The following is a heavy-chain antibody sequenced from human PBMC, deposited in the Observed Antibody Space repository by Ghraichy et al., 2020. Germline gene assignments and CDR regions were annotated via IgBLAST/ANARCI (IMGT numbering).Heavy chain of an antibody. CDR1: GFTFSSYA. J-gene: IGHJ6*03. CDR2: MSGGGGRT. CDR3: AKHPDDYYYYMDV. D-gene: IGHD1-14*01. V-gene: IGHV3-23*01. Sequence: GGSLRLSCAASGFTFSSYAMSWVRQAPGKGLEWVSVMSGGGGRTYYADSVKGRFTISRDNSKNTLYLQMNSLRAEDTAVYYCAKHPDDYYYYMDVWGKGTTVTVSS.